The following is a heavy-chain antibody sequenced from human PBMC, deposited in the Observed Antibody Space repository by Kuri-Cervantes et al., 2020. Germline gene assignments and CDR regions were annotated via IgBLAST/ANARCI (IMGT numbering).Heavy chain of an antibody. J-gene: IGHJ4*02. V-gene: IGHV1-45*02. CDR2: ITPFNGNT. Sequence: SVKVSCKASGGTFTYRYLHWVRQAPGQALEWMGWITPFNGNTNYAQKFQDRVTITRDRSMSTAYMGLSRLRSDDTAVYYCARSPRYCSGGSCYPLYYFDYWGQGTLVTVSS. CDR1: GGTFTYRY. CDR3: ARSPRYCSGGSCYPLYYFDY. D-gene: IGHD2-15*01.